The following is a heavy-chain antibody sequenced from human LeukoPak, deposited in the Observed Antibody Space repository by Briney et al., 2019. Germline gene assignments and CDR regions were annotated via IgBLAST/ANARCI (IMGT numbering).Heavy chain of an antibody. J-gene: IGHJ5*02. CDR3: ARGHYDLNT. Sequence: PSETPSLPCTVSGGSINNYYWSWIRQPPGKGLEWIGYIFSSGSTNYNPSLKSRVTISVDTSNNQFSLTLTSVTAADTAVYYCARGHYDLNTWGQGTLVTVSS. CDR2: IFSSGST. D-gene: IGHD3-3*01. V-gene: IGHV4-59*08. CDR1: GGSINNYY.